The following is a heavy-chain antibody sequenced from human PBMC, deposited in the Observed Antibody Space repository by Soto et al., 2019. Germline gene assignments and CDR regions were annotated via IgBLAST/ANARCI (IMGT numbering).Heavy chain of an antibody. V-gene: IGHV3-30-3*01. D-gene: IGHD3-10*01. CDR2: ISYDGSNK. J-gene: IGHJ4*02. CDR1: GFTFSSYA. CDR3: ARLPLIWFGELGTFDFDY. Sequence: QVQLVESGGGVVQPGRSLRLSCAASGFTFSSYAMHWVRQAPGKGLEWVAVISYDGSNKYYADSVKGRFTISRDNSKNTLYPQMNSLRAEDTAVYYCARLPLIWFGELGTFDFDYWGQGTLVTVSS.